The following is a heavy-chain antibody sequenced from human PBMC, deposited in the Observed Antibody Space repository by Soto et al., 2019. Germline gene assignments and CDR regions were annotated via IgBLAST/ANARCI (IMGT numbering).Heavy chain of an antibody. Sequence: GASVKVSCKASGGTFSSYAISWVRQAPGQGLEWMGGIIPIFGTANYAQKFQGRVTITADESTSTAYMELSSLRSEDTAVYYCARALGDTAMVRTERSNWFDPWGQGTLVTVSS. CDR2: IIPIFGTA. CDR3: ARALGDTAMVRTERSNWFDP. J-gene: IGHJ5*02. V-gene: IGHV1-69*13. CDR1: GGTFSSYA. D-gene: IGHD5-18*01.